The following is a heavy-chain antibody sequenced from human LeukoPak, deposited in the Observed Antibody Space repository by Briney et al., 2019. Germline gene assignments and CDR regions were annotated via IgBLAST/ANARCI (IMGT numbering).Heavy chain of an antibody. Sequence: PGGSLRLSCAASGFTFSSYSMNWVRQAPGKGLEWVSYISSSSSTIYYADSVKGRFTISRDNAKNSLYLQMNSLRAEDTAVYYCAKFSRYYYDSSGYYSFDYWGQGTLVTVSS. V-gene: IGHV3-48*01. CDR1: GFTFSSYS. D-gene: IGHD3-22*01. CDR3: AKFSRYYYDSSGYYSFDY. CDR2: ISSSSSTI. J-gene: IGHJ4*02.